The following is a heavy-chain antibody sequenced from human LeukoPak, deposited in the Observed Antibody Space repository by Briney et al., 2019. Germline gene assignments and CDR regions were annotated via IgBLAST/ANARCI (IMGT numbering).Heavy chain of an antibody. CDR3: ARDKKWQQLNYFDY. Sequence: GGSLRLSCAASGFTFSDYYMSWIRQAPGKGLEWVSYISSSGSTIYYADSVKGRFTISRDNAKSSLYLQMNSLRAEDTAVYYCARDKKWQQLNYFDYWGQGTLVTVSS. CDR1: GFTFSDYY. CDR2: ISSSGSTI. D-gene: IGHD6-13*01. V-gene: IGHV3-11*04. J-gene: IGHJ4*02.